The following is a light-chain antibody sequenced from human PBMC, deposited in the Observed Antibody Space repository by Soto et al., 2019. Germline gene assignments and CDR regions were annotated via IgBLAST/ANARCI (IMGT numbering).Light chain of an antibody. CDR3: GTWDSRLSVYV. J-gene: IGLJ1*01. CDR2: ESN. Sequence: QSVLTQPPSVSAAPGQKVTLSCSGSSSNIASNYVSWHQQVPGTAPKLLIYESNKRPSGIPDRFSASKSGTSATLGITGLQTGDVADYYCGTWDSRLSVYVFGTGTKVTVL. V-gene: IGLV1-51*02. CDR1: SSNIASNY.